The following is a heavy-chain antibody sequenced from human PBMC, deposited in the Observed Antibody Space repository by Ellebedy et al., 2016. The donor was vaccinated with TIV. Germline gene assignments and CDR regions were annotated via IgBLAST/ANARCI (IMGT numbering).Heavy chain of an antibody. V-gene: IGHV4-34*01. CDR2: INHSGST. D-gene: IGHD3-10*01. J-gene: IGHJ4*02. CDR1: GFTVSSNY. Sequence: GSLRLXCAASGFTVSSNYMSWVRQAPGKGLEWIGEINHSGSTNYNPSLKSRVTISVDTSKNQFSLKLSSVTAADTAVYYCARYRNYGSGLFDYWGQGTLVTVSS. CDR3: ARYRNYGSGLFDY.